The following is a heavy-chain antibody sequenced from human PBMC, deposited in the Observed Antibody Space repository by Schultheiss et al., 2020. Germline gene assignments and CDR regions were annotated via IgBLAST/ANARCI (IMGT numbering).Heavy chain of an antibody. D-gene: IGHD1-26*01. CDR3: AKGELLN. V-gene: IGHV3-48*01. Sequence: GGSLRLSCAASGFTFSSYSMNWVRQAPGKGLEWVSYISSSSSTIYYADSVKGRFTISRDNSRSTLYLQMNTLRAEDTAVYYCAKGELLNWGQGTLVTVSS. J-gene: IGHJ4*02. CDR2: ISSSSSTI. CDR1: GFTFSSYS.